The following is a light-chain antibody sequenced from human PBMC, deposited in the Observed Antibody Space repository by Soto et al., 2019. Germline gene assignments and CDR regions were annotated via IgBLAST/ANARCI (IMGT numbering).Light chain of an antibody. Sequence: QSALTQPASVSGSPGQSITISCTGTSSDVGRYNIVSWYQQHPGKAPKLMIYEGSKRPSGVSNRLSGSKSGNTASLTISGLQAEDEADYYCCSYAGSSTYVFGTGTSSPS. J-gene: IGLJ1*01. CDR2: EGS. CDR1: SSDVGRYNI. CDR3: CSYAGSSTYV. V-gene: IGLV2-23*01.